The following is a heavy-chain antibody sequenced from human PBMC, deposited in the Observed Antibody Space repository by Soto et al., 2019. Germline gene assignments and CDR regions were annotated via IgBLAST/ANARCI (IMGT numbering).Heavy chain of an antibody. CDR1: GGSINSGAHY. J-gene: IGHJ4*02. CDR2: IYYSGST. Sequence: SETLSLTCTVSGGSINSGAHYWSWLRQPPGKGLEWIGYIYYSGSTNYNPSLKSRVTISVDTSKNQFSLKLSSVTAADTAVYYCARRWGPGFDYWGQGTLVTVLL. D-gene: IGHD7-27*01. CDR3: ARRWGPGFDY. V-gene: IGHV4-61*08.